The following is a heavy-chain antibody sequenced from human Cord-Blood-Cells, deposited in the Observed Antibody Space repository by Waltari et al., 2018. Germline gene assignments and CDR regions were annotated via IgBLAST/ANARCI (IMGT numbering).Heavy chain of an antibody. CDR1: GYSSTHNR. CDR3: ARQVGSSSAFDI. D-gene: IGHD6-6*01. J-gene: IGHJ3*02. V-gene: IGHV5-51*01. CDR2: IYPGDSDT. Sequence: EVQLVQSGAEVKKPGESLKIYCKGSGYSSTHNRNGRVGQMPGKGLEWMGIIYPGDSDTRYSPSFQGQVTISADKCISTAYLQWSSLKASDTAMYYCARQVGSSSAFDIWGQGTMVTVSS.